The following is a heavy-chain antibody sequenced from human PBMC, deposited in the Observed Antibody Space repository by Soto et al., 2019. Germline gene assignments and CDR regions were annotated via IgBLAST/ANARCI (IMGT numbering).Heavy chain of an antibody. D-gene: IGHD1-1*01. Sequence: GGSLRLSCTASGFTFGDYAMSWFRQAPGKGLEWVGFIRSKAYGGTTEYAASVKGRFTISRDDSKSIAYLQMNSLKTEDTAVYYCTRVRRANWNDVYAFDIWGQGTMVTVSS. CDR3: TRVRRANWNDVYAFDI. V-gene: IGHV3-49*03. CDR1: GFTFGDYA. J-gene: IGHJ3*02. CDR2: IRSKAYGGTT.